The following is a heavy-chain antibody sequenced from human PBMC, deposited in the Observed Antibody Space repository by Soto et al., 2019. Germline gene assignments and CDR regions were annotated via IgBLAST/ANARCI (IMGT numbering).Heavy chain of an antibody. Sequence: TGGSLRVSCAASGFTCSTYSMNWVRQAPGKGLEWVSVISGSGFTTYYADSVKGRFTISRDNSKNTLYLQMNSLRAEDTAVYYCAKALWWRSTNCPSYRGMDVSGKGTTVTVSS. CDR2: ISGSGFTT. CDR1: GFTCSTYS. D-gene: IGHD3-16*01. V-gene: IGHV3-23*01. J-gene: IGHJ6*03. CDR3: AKALWWRSTNCPSYRGMDV.